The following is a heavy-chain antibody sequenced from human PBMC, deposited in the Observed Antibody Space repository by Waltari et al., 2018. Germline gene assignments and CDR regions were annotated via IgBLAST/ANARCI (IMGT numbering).Heavy chain of an antibody. J-gene: IGHJ5*02. V-gene: IGHV4-34*01. D-gene: IGHD3-3*01. CDR2: INHSGST. CDR3: ARAYYDFWSGSTNWFDP. Sequence: QVQLQQWGAGLLKPSETLSLTCAVYGGSFSGYYWSWFRQPPGKGLEGIGEINHSGSTNYTPSHQSRVTRSVDTSKNQFSLKLSSVSAAVTAVYYCARAYYDFWSGSTNWFDPWGQGTLVTVSS. CDR1: GGSFSGYY.